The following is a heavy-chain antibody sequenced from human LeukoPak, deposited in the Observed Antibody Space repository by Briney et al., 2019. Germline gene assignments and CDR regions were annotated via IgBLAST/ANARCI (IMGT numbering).Heavy chain of an antibody. J-gene: IGHJ5*02. CDR2: IIPIFGIA. V-gene: IGHV1-69*04. Sequence: TVKVSCKASGGTFSSYAISWVRQAPGQGLEWMGRIIPIFGIANYAQKFQGRVTITADKSTSTAYMELSSLRSEDTAVYYCAIGNNWNYFDPWGQGTLVTVSS. D-gene: IGHD1-7*01. CDR1: GGTFSSYA. CDR3: AIGNNWNYFDP.